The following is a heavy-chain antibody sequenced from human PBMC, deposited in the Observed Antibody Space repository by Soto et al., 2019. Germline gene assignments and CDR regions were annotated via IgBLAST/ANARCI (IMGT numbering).Heavy chain of an antibody. J-gene: IGHJ5*02. Sequence: SETLSLTCTVSGGSITSGGYYWNWIRQHPGKGLEWIGYIFYTGTTHYNSALQSRVSISVDSTKNHFSLKLTSVTAADTAVYYCARDTTLSGGALQTGFDPWGQGTPVTVSS. V-gene: IGHV4-31*03. CDR1: GGSITSGGYY. D-gene: IGHD3-3*01. CDR2: IFYTGTT. CDR3: ARDTTLSGGALQTGFDP.